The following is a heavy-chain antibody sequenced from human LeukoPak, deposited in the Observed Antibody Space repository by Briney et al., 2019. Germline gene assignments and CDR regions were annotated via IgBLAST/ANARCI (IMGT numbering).Heavy chain of an antibody. CDR1: GFTFSSYC. CDR2: ISSSSSYI. V-gene: IGHV3-21*01. Sequence: GGSLRLSCAASGFTFSSYCMNWVRQAPGKGLEWVSSISSSSSYIYYADSVKGRFTISRDNAKNSLFLQMNSLRAEDTAVYYCARGITSIVVAADFWGQGALVTVSS. CDR3: ARGITSIVVAADF. J-gene: IGHJ4*02. D-gene: IGHD3-22*01.